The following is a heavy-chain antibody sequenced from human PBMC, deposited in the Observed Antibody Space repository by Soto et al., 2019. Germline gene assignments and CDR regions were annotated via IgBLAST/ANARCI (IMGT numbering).Heavy chain of an antibody. CDR3: ARVVYYDSSGYQY. CDR2: ISGSSSYI. D-gene: IGHD3-22*01. V-gene: IGHV3-21*01. J-gene: IGHJ4*02. CDR1: GFTFSSYN. Sequence: PGGSLRLSCAASGFTFSSYNMNWVRQAPGKGLEWVSSISGSSSYIYYADSGKGRFTISRDNAKNSLYLQMNSVRAEDTAVYYCARVVYYDSSGYQYWGQGTLVTVSS.